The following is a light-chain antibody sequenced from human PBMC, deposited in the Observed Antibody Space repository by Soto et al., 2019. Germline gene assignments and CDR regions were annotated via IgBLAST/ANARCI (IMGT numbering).Light chain of an antibody. CDR2: GPS. Sequence: EIVMPQSPATLPVSQGKPAPPPSRASRGVTGTLPWYKQKPGQAPRLLIYGPSTRATGIPARFSVSESGTEFTLTISSLQSEDFAVYYCQQYNNWPLTFGGGTNVEIK. J-gene: IGKJ4*01. CDR3: QQYNNWPLT. CDR1: RGVTGT. V-gene: IGKV3-15*01.